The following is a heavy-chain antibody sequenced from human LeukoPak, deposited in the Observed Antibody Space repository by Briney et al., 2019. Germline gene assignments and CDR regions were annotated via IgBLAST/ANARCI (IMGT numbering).Heavy chain of an antibody. V-gene: IGHV4-59*12. J-gene: IGHJ4*02. CDR1: GGSIRSYY. D-gene: IGHD6-19*01. CDR2: IYHGGST. Sequence: PSETLSLTCTVSGGSIRSYYWSWIRQPPGKGVGWIGEIYHGGSTNYNPSLKSRVTISVDKSKNQFSLKLSSVTAADTAVYYCARDVSYSSGFDYWGQGTLVTVSS. CDR3: ARDVSYSSGFDY.